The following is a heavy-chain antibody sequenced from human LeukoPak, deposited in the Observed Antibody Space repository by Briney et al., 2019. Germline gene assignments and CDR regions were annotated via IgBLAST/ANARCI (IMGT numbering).Heavy chain of an antibody. CDR3: ARAVGSFDWLPLFGF. CDR2: IYHSGIT. Sequence: SETLSLTRTVSGYSIRSGFYWGWIRQPPGKGLEWIGNIYHSGITYYTPSLKSRVTISVDTSKNQFYLKLSSVTAADTAVYYCARAVGSFDWLPLFGFWGQGALVTVSS. D-gene: IGHD3-9*01. J-gene: IGHJ4*02. CDR1: GYSIRSGFY. V-gene: IGHV4-38-2*02.